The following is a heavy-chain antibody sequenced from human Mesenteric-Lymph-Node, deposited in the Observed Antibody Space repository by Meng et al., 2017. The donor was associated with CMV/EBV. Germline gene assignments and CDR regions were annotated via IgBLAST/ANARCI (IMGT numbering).Heavy chain of an antibody. CDR3: AATHGEVAAETLDY. Sequence: ASGYTFTDYALHWVRQAPGQGLEWMGWINADNPDTKYSQKFQGRVAITRDTSASTAYMELSSLRFEDTAVYYCAATHGEVAAETLDYWGQGTLVTVSS. CDR1: GYTFTDYA. CDR2: INADNPDT. V-gene: IGHV1-3*01. J-gene: IGHJ4*02. D-gene: IGHD2-2*01.